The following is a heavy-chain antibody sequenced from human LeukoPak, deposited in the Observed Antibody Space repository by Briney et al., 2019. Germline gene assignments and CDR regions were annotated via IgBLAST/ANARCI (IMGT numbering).Heavy chain of an antibody. D-gene: IGHD3-22*01. CDR1: GRSISSSNW. CDR2: IHHSGST. V-gene: IGHV4-4*02. CDR3: ARDYDSSGYLWYYYGMDV. J-gene: IGHJ6*02. Sequence: SETLSLTCAVSGRSISSSNWWSWVRQPPGKGLEWIGEIHHSGSTNYNPSLKSRVTISVDKSKNQFSLKLSSVTAADTAVYYCARDYDSSGYLWYYYGMDVWGQGTTVTVSS.